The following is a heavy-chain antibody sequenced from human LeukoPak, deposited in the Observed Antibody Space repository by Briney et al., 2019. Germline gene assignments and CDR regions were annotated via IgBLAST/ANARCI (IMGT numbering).Heavy chain of an antibody. CDR2: IKQDGSEK. J-gene: IGHJ4*02. Sequence: GGSLRLSCAASGFTFSSYWMSWVRQAPGKGLEWVANIKQDGSEKYYVDSVKGRFTISRDNAKNSLYLQMNSLRAEDTAVYYCARSPGITIFGVVTLPAELDYWGQGTLVTVSS. D-gene: IGHD3-3*01. V-gene: IGHV3-7*01. CDR3: ARSPGITIFGVVTLPAELDY. CDR1: GFTFSSYW.